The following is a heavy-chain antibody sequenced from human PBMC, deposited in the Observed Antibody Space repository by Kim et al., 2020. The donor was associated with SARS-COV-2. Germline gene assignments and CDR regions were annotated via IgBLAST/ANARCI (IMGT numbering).Heavy chain of an antibody. V-gene: IGHV4-39*01. D-gene: IGHD4-17*01. CDR2: IYYSGST. CDR3: ARRKTATVTTRGSGRVNNWFDP. Sequence: SETLSLTCTVSGGSISSSSYYWGWIRQPPGKGLEWIGSIYYSGSTYYNPSLKSRVTISVDTSKNQFSLKLSSVTAADTAVYYCARRKTATVTTRGSGRVNNWFDPWGQGTLVTVSS. CDR1: GGSISSSSYY. J-gene: IGHJ5*02.